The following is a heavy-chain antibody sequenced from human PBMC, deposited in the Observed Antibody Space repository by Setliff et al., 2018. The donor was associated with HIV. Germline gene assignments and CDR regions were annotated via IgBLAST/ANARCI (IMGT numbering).Heavy chain of an antibody. V-gene: IGHV4-38-2*01. J-gene: IGHJ4*02. CDR1: SYSISSGYY. CDR2: IYHSGST. CDR3: ARVQASRTYPIDY. Sequence: SETLSLTCAVSSYSISSGYYWGWIRQPPGKGLEWIGNIYHSGSTYYNPSLKSRVTISVDTSKNQFSLKLSSVTAADTAVYYCARVQASRTYPIDYWGQGALVTVAS.